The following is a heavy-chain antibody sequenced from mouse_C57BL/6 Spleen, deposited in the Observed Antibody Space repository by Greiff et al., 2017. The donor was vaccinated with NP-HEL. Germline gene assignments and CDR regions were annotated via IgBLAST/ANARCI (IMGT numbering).Heavy chain of an antibody. V-gene: IGHV1-26*01. J-gene: IGHJ4*01. D-gene: IGHD1-1*01. CDR2: INPNNGGT. Sequence: EVQLQQSGPELVKPGASVKISCKASGYTFTDYYMNWVKQSHGKSLEWIGDINPNNGGTSYNQKFKGKATLTVDKSSSTAYMELRSLTSEDSAVYYCAKDDYYGSSPYAMDYWGQGTSVTVSS. CDR3: AKDDYYGSSPYAMDY. CDR1: GYTFTDYY.